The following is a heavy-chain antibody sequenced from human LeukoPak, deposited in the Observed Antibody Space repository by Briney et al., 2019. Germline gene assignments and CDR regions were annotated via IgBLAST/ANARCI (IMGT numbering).Heavy chain of an antibody. CDR3: ARGYYDSGSYPDWFDP. D-gene: IGHD3-10*01. Sequence: SGTLSLTCTVSGGSIRSHYWSWIRQPPGKGLEWIGYFHYSGSTNYSPSLKSRVTISVDTSKNQFSLNLSSITAADTAMYYCARGYYDSGSYPDWFDPWGQGTLVTVSS. J-gene: IGHJ5*02. CDR2: FHYSGST. V-gene: IGHV4-59*11. CDR1: GGSIRSHY.